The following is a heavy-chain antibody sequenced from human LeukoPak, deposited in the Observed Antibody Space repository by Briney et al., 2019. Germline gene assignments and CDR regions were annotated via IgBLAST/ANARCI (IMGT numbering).Heavy chain of an antibody. V-gene: IGHV4-38-2*01. J-gene: IGHJ4*02. Sequence: SETLSLTRDVSAFSMTNGFYWGWIRQPPGKGLEWIGNMYYSATPHYNPSLKSLVIISIDTSKNQLFLQMTSVTAADTAFYYCVTSAAYRTGCHTWVFDLCGLGTLVTVSS. D-gene: IGHD6-19*01. CDR1: AFSMTNGFY. CDR2: MYYSATP. CDR3: VTSAAYRTGCHTWVFDL.